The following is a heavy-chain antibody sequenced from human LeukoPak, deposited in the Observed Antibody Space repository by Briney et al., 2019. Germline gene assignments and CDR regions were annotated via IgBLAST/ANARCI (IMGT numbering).Heavy chain of an antibody. CDR1: GFTFSSYA. J-gene: IGHJ4*02. D-gene: IGHD3-10*01. CDR3: AKEAGSGSYPYYFDY. CDR2: ISGSGGST. V-gene: IGHV3-23*01. Sequence: GGSLGLSCAASGFTFSSYAMSWVRQAPGKGLEWASAISGSGGSTYYADSVKGRFTISRDNSKNTLYLQMNSLRAEDTAVYYCAKEAGSGSYPYYFDYWGQGTLVTVSS.